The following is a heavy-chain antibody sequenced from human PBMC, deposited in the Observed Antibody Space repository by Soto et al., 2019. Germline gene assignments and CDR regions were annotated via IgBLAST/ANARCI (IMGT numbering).Heavy chain of an antibody. J-gene: IGHJ6*03. D-gene: IGHD2-2*01. CDR1: GYTFTSYG. Sequence: GASVKVSCKASGYTFTSYGISWVRQAPGQGLEWMGWISAYNGNTNYAQKLQGRVTMTTDTSTSTAYMELRSLRSDDTAVYYCARVFEEYCSSTSCYFLEYYYMDVWGKGTTVTVSS. CDR3: ARVFEEYCSSTSCYFLEYYYMDV. V-gene: IGHV1-18*01. CDR2: ISAYNGNT.